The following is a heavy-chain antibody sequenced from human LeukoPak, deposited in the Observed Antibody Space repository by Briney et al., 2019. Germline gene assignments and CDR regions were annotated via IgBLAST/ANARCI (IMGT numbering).Heavy chain of an antibody. V-gene: IGHV1-69*13. CDR1: GGTFSSYA. CDR3: ARDLGVVVVAAYYYYGMDV. J-gene: IGHJ6*02. Sequence: EASVKVSCKASGGTFSSYAISWVRQAPGQGLEWMGGIIPIFGTANYAQEFQGRVTITADESTSTAYMELSSLRSEDTAVYYCARDLGVVVVAAYYYYGMDVWGQGTTVTVSS. D-gene: IGHD2-15*01. CDR2: IIPIFGTA.